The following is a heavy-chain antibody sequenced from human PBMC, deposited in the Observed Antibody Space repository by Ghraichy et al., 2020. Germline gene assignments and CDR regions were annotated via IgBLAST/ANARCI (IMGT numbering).Heavy chain of an antibody. Sequence: SVKVSCKASGGTFSSYAISWVRQAPGQGLEWMGGIIPIFGIANYAQKFQGRVTITADKSTSTAYMELSSLRSEDTAVYYCASVYDSSGGAFDPWGQGTLVTVSS. CDR3: ASVYDSSGGAFDP. V-gene: IGHV1-69*10. D-gene: IGHD3-22*01. J-gene: IGHJ5*02. CDR2: IIPIFGIA. CDR1: GGTFSSYA.